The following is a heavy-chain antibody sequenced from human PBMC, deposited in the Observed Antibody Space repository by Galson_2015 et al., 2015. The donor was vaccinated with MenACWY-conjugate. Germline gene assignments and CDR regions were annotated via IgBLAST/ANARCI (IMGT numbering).Heavy chain of an antibody. CDR1: GFIFSDYY. J-gene: IGHJ6*03. CDR2: NSGPDTYR. CDR3: ARYIEASYYYYSYMDV. Sequence: SLRLSCAASGFIFSDYYMNWLRQAPGKGLEWISYNSGPDTYRKYADSVKGRFTISRDSAKNFLFLEMNDLRAEDTAVYYCARYIEASYYYYSYMDVWGKWTTVTVSS. D-gene: IGHD6-13*01. V-gene: IGHV3-11*03.